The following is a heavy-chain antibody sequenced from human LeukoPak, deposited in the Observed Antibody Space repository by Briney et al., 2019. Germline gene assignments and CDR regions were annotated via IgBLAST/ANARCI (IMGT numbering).Heavy chain of an antibody. CDR2: ISTDGRTT. D-gene: IGHD3-10*01. Sequence: GGSLRLSCAASGFNLSGYWMHWVRQAPGKGLVWVSLISTDGRTTLYADSVKGRFTVSRDSAKNTLYLQMNSLRAEDTAMYCCARGPSGALDIWGLGTPVTVSS. J-gene: IGHJ3*02. CDR3: ARGPSGALDI. V-gene: IGHV3-74*03. CDR1: GFNLSGYW.